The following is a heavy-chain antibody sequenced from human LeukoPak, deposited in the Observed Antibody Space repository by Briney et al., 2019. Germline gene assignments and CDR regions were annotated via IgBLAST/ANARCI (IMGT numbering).Heavy chain of an antibody. J-gene: IGHJ4*02. D-gene: IGHD2-2*01. CDR2: STEGSGTT. Sequence: GALRLSLPVSGCNLKSYAMKLDRQAPGKGLEWVSGSTEGSGTTYYADSVKGRFTISRDYSKNTLYLQMNSLRADDTAVYYCAKGLVRDYCWGQGTLVTVSS. CDR3: AKGLVRDYC. CDR1: GCNLKSYA. V-gene: IGHV3-23*01.